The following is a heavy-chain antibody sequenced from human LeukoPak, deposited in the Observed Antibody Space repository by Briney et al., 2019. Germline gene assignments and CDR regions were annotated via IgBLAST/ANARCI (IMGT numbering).Heavy chain of an antibody. D-gene: IGHD6-13*01. CDR1: GFTFSNYE. Sequence: AGGSLRLSCAASGFTFSNYEINWVRQAPGKGLEWVAVIWYDGSDKYYADSVKGRVTISRDNSKNTLYLQMNSLRAEDTAVYYCAREGFVVAAAGHVGYFQHWGQGTLVAVSS. V-gene: IGHV3-33*08. CDR2: IWYDGSDK. J-gene: IGHJ1*01. CDR3: AREGFVVAAAGHVGYFQH.